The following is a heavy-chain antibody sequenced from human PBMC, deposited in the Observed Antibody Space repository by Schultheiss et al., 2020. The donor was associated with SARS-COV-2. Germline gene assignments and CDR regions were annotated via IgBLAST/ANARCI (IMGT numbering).Heavy chain of an antibody. D-gene: IGHD5-18*01. Sequence: SLKISCAASGFTFDDYAMHWVRQAPGKGLEWVSGISWNSGSIGYADSVKGRFTISRDNSKNTLYLQMNSLRAEDTAVYYCARCRGGNSSGYSYGRYYYYYYYMDVWGKGTTVTVSS. CDR2: ISWNSGSI. V-gene: IGHV3-9*01. J-gene: IGHJ6*03. CDR3: ARCRGGNSSGYSYGRYYYYYYYMDV. CDR1: GFTFDDYA.